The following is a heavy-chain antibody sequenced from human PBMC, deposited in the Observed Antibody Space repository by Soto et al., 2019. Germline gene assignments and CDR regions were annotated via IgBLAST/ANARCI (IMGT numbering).Heavy chain of an antibody. J-gene: IGHJ4*02. CDR2: IYYSGST. D-gene: IGHD6-6*01. V-gene: IGHV4-39*01. CDR1: GGSISSSSYY. Sequence: SETLSLTCTVSGGSISSSSYYWGWIRQPPGKGLEWIGSIYYSGSTYYNPSLKSRVTISVDTSKNQFSLKLSSVTAADTAVYYCARRIAARTLNYWGQGTLVTVSS. CDR3: ARRIAARTLNY.